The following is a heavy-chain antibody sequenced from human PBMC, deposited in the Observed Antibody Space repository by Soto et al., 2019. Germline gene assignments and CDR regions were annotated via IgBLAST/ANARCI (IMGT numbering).Heavy chain of an antibody. CDR2: ISSSAI. CDR3: ARDTQWSFDY. Sequence: EVQVVESGGGLVQPGGSLRLSCITSGFTFSSYTMNWVRQAPGKGLEWLSYISSSAISYADSVKGRFTISRDSAKNSLYLQLNSLRAEDTAVYYCARDTQWSFDYWGQGTLVTVSS. J-gene: IGHJ4*02. CDR1: GFTFSSYT. V-gene: IGHV3-48*01. D-gene: IGHD2-8*01.